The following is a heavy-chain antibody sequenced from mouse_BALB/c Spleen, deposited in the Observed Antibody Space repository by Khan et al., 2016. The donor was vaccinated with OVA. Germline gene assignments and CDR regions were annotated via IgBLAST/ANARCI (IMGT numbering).Heavy chain of an antibody. CDR2: INSDGYYT. D-gene: IGHD4-1*01. J-gene: IGHJ3*01. V-gene: IGHV5-6*01. CDR1: GFTFSTYG. Sequence: EVQLVETGGDLMKPGGSLKLSCAASGFTFSTYGMSWVRQTPDKRLEWVATINSDGYYTYYPDSVQGRFTISRNNAKNTPYLQMSSLKSEDTAMYYCASHLTGSVAYWGQGTLVTVSA. CDR3: ASHLTGSVAY.